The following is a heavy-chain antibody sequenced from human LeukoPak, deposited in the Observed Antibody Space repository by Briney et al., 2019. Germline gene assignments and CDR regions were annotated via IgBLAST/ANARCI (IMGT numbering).Heavy chain of an antibody. V-gene: IGHV4-39*07. Sequence: SETLSLTCTVSGGSISSGSYYWGWIRQPPGKGLEWIGSIYHSGTTYCDPSLKSRVTISEDTSKNQFSLKLSSVTAADTAVYYCARGGYSSEMDYWGQGTLVTVSS. D-gene: IGHD6-19*01. J-gene: IGHJ4*02. CDR2: IYHSGTT. CDR3: ARGGYSSEMDY. CDR1: GGSISSGSYY.